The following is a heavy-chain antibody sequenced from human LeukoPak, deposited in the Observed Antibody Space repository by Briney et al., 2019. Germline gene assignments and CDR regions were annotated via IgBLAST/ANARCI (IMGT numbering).Heavy chain of an antibody. V-gene: IGHV3-15*01. J-gene: IGHJ4*02. CDR1: GFTFSNAW. CDR2: IKSKTDGGTT. Sequence: GGSLRLSCAASGFTFSNAWMSWVRQAPGKGLEWVGRIKSKTDGGTTDYAAPVKGRFTISRDDSKNTLYLQMNSLKTEDTAVYYCTTTSPMVLGVISYWGQGTLVTVSS. CDR3: TTTSPMVLGVISY. D-gene: IGHD3-10*01.